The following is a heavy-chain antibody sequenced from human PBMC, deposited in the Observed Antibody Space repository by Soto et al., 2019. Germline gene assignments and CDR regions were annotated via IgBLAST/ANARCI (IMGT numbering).Heavy chain of an antibody. V-gene: IGHV1-69*06. CDR2: IIPLYYTA. CDR1: GDTFSSYA. J-gene: IGHJ4*02. CDR3: ARELSEQLPDS. D-gene: IGHD1-1*01. Sequence: QVQVVQSGAEVKEPGSSVTVSCKASGDTFSSYAVSWVRQAPGQGLEWMGSIIPLYYTANYAQKFQDRFSLTVDKSTNTAYMQQSRLRSEDTAVYYCARELSEQLPDSWGQGTLVTVSS.